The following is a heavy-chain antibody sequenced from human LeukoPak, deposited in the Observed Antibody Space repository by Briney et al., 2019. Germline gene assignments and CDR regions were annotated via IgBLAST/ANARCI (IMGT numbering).Heavy chain of an antibody. CDR3: ARESTNYYDSDGYYYGPVY. Sequence: SVKVSCKASGYTFTSYYMHWVRQAPGQGLEWMGGIIPIFGTANYAQNFQGRVTIIADESTRTTYMELSNLRSEDTAVYYCARESTNYYDSDGYYYGPVYWGQGTLVTVSS. V-gene: IGHV1-69*13. D-gene: IGHD3-22*01. CDR1: GYTFTSYY. CDR2: IIPIFGTA. J-gene: IGHJ4*02.